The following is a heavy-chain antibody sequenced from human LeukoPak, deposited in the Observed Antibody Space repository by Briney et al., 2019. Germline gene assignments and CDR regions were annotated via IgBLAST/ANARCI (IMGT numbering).Heavy chain of an antibody. CDR2: LNSDGTYT. J-gene: IGHJ6*03. V-gene: IGHV3-74*01. Sequence: GGSLRLSCAASGFTFSSYWMHWVRQTREKGLVWVTRLNSDGTYTNYADSVKGRFTISRDNAKNTVYLRMNSLRAEDTAVYYCVRAATTVSLYSMDVWGKGTTVTISS. CDR3: VRAATTVSLYSMDV. CDR1: GFTFSSYW. D-gene: IGHD4-17*01.